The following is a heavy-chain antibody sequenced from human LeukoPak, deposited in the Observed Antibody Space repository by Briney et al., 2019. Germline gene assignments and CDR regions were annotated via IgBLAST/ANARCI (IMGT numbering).Heavy chain of an antibody. J-gene: IGHJ4*02. CDR2: IWYDGSNK. D-gene: IGHD6-13*01. V-gene: IGHV3-33*01. CDR3: ARDSRYSSSWTDY. CDR1: GFTFSSYG. Sequence: PGRSLRLSCAASGFTFSSYGMHWVRPAPGKGLEWVAVIWYDGSNKYYADSVKGRFTISRDNSKNTLYLQMNSLRAEDTAVYYCARDSRYSSSWTDYWGQGTLVTVSS.